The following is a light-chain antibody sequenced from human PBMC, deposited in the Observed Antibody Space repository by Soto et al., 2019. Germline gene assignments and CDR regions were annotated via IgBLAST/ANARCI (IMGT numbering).Light chain of an antibody. V-gene: IGKV2-28*01. Sequence: DIVMTQSPLSLPVTPGEPASISCRSSQSLLHSNGYSYLDWYLQKPGQRPQLLIYLGSNRASGVPDRFSGSVSGTDFTLKISRVEAEDLGVYYCMQTLQFPLTFGQGTKLEIK. CDR2: LGS. CDR1: QSLLHSNGYSY. J-gene: IGKJ2*01. CDR3: MQTLQFPLT.